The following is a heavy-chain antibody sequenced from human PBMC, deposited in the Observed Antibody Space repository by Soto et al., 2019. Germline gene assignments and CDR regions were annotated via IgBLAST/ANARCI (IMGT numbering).Heavy chain of an antibody. Sequence: QITLKESGPTLVKPTQTLTLTCSFSGFSLSTTGVGVGWIRQPPGKALEWLALIYWDDDKRYNPSLNSRLTTTKDNSKNQVVLAMTNMDPVDTATYYCVQSRCGGDCLQSYSSHSYYGLDVWGQGTTVTVSS. CDR3: VQSRCGGDCLQSYSSHSYYGLDV. CDR2: IYWDDDK. J-gene: IGHJ6*02. V-gene: IGHV2-5*02. CDR1: GFSLSTTGVG. D-gene: IGHD2-21*02.